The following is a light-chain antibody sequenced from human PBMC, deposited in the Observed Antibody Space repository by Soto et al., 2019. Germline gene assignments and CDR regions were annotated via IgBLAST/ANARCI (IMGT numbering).Light chain of an antibody. Sequence: EIVLTQSPGTLSLSPGERATLSCRASQSVSSSYLAWYQQKPGKAPRHLIYGASSRATGIPDRFSGRGSGTDFTLTISRLEPEDFAVYSCQQYCSSPTWTFGQVTKVEIK. CDR1: QSVSSSY. V-gene: IGKV3-20*01. CDR2: GAS. CDR3: QQYCSSPTWT. J-gene: IGKJ1*01.